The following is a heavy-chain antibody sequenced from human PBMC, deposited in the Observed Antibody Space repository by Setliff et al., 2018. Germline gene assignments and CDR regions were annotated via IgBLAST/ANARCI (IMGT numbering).Heavy chain of an antibody. Sequence: LRLSCAASGFTFSSYWMSWVRQAPGKGLEWVANMKQDGSEKYYVDSVKGRLTISRDNAKKSLYLQMNSLRAEDTAVYYCAKNWATAHHYYYGMDVWGQGTTVTASS. V-gene: IGHV3-7*01. J-gene: IGHJ6*02. CDR2: MKQDGSEK. CDR1: GFTFSSYW. CDR3: AKNWATAHHYYYGMDV. D-gene: IGHD2-21*02.